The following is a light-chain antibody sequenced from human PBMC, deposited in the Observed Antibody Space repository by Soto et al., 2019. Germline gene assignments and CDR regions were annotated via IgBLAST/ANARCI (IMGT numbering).Light chain of an antibody. J-gene: IGKJ5*01. CDR2: GAS. CDR1: QSISSSY. CDR3: QQYGSSPIT. V-gene: IGKV3-20*01. Sequence: EIVLTQSPGTLSLSPGERATLSCRTSQSISSSYLAWYQQKPGQAPRLLIYGASNRATGIPDGFSGSGSGTDFTLTISRLEPEDFAVYYCQQYGSSPITFGQGTRLEIK.